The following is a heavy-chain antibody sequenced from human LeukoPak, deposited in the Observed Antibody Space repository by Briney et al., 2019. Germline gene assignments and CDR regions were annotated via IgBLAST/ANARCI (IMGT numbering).Heavy chain of an antibody. Sequence: GGSLRLSCAASGFTVSSNYMSWVRQAPGKGLEWVSVIYSGGSTYYADSVKGRFTTSRDNSKNTLYLQMNSLRAEDTAVYYCAREYCSSTSCFGYWGQGTLVTVSS. CDR2: IYSGGST. CDR1: GFTVSSNY. CDR3: AREYCSSTSCFGY. J-gene: IGHJ4*02. V-gene: IGHV3-53*01. D-gene: IGHD2-2*01.